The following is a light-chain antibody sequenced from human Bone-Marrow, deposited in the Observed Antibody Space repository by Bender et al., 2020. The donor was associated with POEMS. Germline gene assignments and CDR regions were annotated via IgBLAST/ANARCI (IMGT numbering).Light chain of an antibody. CDR3: CSYAGSNTWV. CDR2: EVD. V-gene: IGLV2-23*02. CDR1: SSDVGSSNL. Sequence: QPALTQPASVSESPGQSITISCTGTSSDVGSSNLVSWYQQYSGKAPKRILFEVDRRPSGVPNRFSGSKSDNTASLTVSGLQAEDEADYYCCSYAGSNTWVFGGGIKVTVL. J-gene: IGLJ3*02.